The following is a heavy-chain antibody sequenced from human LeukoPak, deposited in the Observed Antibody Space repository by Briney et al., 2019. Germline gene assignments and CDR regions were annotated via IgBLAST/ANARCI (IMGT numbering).Heavy chain of an antibody. D-gene: IGHD3-22*01. CDR2: IIPIFGTA. J-gene: IGHJ3*02. CDR3: AVNDYYDSSGYRPYDAFDI. V-gene: IGHV1-69*05. Sequence: GSSVKVSCKASGGTFSSYAISWVRQAPGQGLEWMGGIIPIFGTANYAQKFQGRVTITTDESTSTAYMELSSLRSEDTAVYFCAVNDYYDSSGYRPYDAFDIWGQGTMVTVSS. CDR1: GGTFSSYA.